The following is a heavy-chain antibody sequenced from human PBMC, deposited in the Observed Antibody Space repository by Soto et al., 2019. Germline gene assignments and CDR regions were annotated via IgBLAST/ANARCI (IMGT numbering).Heavy chain of an antibody. CDR1: GGSVSSGSYY. J-gene: IGHJ4*02. CDR2: IYYSGST. D-gene: IGHD4-17*01. V-gene: IGHV4-61*01. Sequence: SETLSLTCTVSGGSVSSGSYYWSWIRQPPGKGLEWIGYIYYSGSTNYNPSLKSRVTISVDTSKNQFSLKLSSVTAADTAVYYCASSDYGDYVDYWGQGTLVTVSS. CDR3: ASSDYGDYVDY.